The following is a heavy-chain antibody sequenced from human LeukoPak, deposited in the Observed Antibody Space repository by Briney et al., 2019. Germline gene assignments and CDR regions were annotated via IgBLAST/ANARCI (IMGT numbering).Heavy chain of an antibody. J-gene: IGHJ4*02. Sequence: GSVKVSCKASGYTLTSYGISWVRQAPGQGLEWMGWISAYNGNTRYAQKLQGRVTMTTDSSTSTAYMELRSLRSDDTAVYYCARSPHILTGENFDYWGQGTLVTVSS. D-gene: IGHD3-9*01. CDR2: ISAYNGNT. CDR3: ARSPHILTGENFDY. V-gene: IGHV1-18*01. CDR1: GYTLTSYG.